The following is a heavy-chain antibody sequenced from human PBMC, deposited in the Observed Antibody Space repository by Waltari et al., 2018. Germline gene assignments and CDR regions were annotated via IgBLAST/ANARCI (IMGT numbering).Heavy chain of an antibody. CDR3: ARSYGDYLHYYMDV. CDR1: GGSISSYY. Sequence: QVQLQESGPGLVKPSETLSLTCTVSGGSISSYYWSWIRQPPGKGLEWIGYIYYSGSTNYNPSLKSRVTISVDTSKNQSSLKLSSVTAADTAVYYCARSYGDYLHYYMDVWGKGTTVTVSS. D-gene: IGHD4-17*01. CDR2: IYYSGST. V-gene: IGHV4-59*01. J-gene: IGHJ6*03.